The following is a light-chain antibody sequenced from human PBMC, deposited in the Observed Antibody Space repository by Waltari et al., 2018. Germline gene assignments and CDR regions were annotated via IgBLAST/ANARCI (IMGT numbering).Light chain of an antibody. CDR2: KAS. J-gene: IGKJ2*02. CDR1: PSIVSW. CDR3: KQYISGCT. V-gene: IGKV1-5*03. Sequence: DIQLTQSPSTLSASVGDRVTCTSRASPSIVSWVAWYPQKPGKAPKLRIDKASSLQSGVPSTSRGRGAGTDFTLTSSSLRPDDCATDDCKQYISGCTFGQGTNLEIK.